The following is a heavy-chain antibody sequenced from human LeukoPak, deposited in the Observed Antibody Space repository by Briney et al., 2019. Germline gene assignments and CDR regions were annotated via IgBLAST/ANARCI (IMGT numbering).Heavy chain of an antibody. V-gene: IGHV4-34*01. J-gene: IGHJ6*03. CDR3: ARDHYSSSWYWYYYYYYMDV. CDR1: GGSFSGYY. D-gene: IGHD6-13*01. Sequence: PSETLSPTCAVYGGSFSGYYWSWIRQPPGKGLEWIGEINHSGSTNYNPSLKSRVTISVDTSKNQFSLKLSSVTAADTAVYYCARDHYSSSWYWYYYYYYMDVWGKGTTVTVSS. CDR2: INHSGST.